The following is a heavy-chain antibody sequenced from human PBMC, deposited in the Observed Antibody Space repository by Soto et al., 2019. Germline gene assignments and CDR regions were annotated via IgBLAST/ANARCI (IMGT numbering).Heavy chain of an antibody. Sequence: WVRQMPGKGLEWMGIIYPGDSDSSYSPSFQGQVTISADKSINTAYLHWSSLKASDTAIYYCAKHEGYCSTTTCSNFDYWGQGTLVTVSS. CDR3: AKHEGYCSTTTCSNFDY. J-gene: IGHJ4*02. D-gene: IGHD2-2*01. V-gene: IGHV5-51*01. CDR2: IYPGDSDS.